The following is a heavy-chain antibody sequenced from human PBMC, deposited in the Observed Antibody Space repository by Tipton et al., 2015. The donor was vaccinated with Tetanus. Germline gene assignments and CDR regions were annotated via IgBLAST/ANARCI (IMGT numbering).Heavy chain of an antibody. J-gene: IGHJ6*02. Sequence: TLSLTCAVYGGSFSGYYWSWIRQPPGKELEWIGEINHSGSTNYNPSLKSRVTISVDTSKNQFSLKLSSVTAADTAVYYCARGKRFFYGKDVWGQGTTVTVSS. V-gene: IGHV4-34*01. CDR2: INHSGST. CDR1: GGSFSGYY. CDR3: ARGKRFFYGKDV. D-gene: IGHD3-3*01.